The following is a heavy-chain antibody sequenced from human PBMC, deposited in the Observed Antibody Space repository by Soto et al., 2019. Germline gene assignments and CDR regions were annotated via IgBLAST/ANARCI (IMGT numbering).Heavy chain of an antibody. CDR3: AREGEAVADPHYYYMDV. Sequence: PSETLSLTCAISGDSVSSNSAAWNWIRQSPSRGLEWLGRTYYRSKWYNDYAVSVKSRITINPDTSKNQFSLQLNSVTPEDTAVYYCAREGEAVADPHYYYMDVWGKGTTVTVSS. D-gene: IGHD6-19*01. J-gene: IGHJ6*03. CDR1: GDSVSSNSAA. V-gene: IGHV6-1*01. CDR2: TYYRSKWYN.